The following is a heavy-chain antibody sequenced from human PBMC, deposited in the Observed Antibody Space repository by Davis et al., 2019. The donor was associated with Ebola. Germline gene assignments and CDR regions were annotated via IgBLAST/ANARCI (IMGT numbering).Heavy chain of an antibody. Sequence: GESLKISCAASGFTFSSYGMHWVRQAPGKGLEWVAVISYDGSNKYYADSVKGRFTISRDNSKNTLYLQMNSLRAEDTAVYYCASGDAFDYWGQGTLVTVSS. CDR1: GFTFSSYG. V-gene: IGHV3-30*03. CDR3: ASGDAFDY. CDR2: ISYDGSNK. D-gene: IGHD5-24*01. J-gene: IGHJ4*02.